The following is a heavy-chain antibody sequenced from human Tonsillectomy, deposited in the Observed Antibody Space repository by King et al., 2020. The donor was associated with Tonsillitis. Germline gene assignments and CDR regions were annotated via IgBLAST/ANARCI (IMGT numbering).Heavy chain of an antibody. CDR3: AKDVTDYGGAPTTFDY. V-gene: IGHV3-23*04. Sequence: DVQLVESGGGLVQPGGSLRLSCAASGFTFRSYAMSWVRQAPGKGLEWVSAISGSGGSTYYADSVKGRFTISRDNSKNTLYLQMNSLRAEDTAVYYCAKDVTDYGGAPTTFDYWGQGTLVSVSS. CDR1: GFTFRSYA. D-gene: IGHD4-23*01. CDR2: ISGSGGST. J-gene: IGHJ4*02.